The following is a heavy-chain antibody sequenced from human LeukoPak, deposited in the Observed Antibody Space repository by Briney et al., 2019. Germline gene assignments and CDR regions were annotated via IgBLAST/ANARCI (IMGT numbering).Heavy chain of an antibody. CDR2: IRGSDGIT. V-gene: IGHV3-23*01. CDR3: AKRCVRGWSTDAFDF. J-gene: IGHJ3*01. Sequence: GGSLRLSCAASGLTFSSYAMSWVRQAPGKGLEWVSPIRGSDGITYYADSVKGRFTISRDNSKNTLYLQMNSLRAEDTAVYYCAKRCVRGWSTDAFDFWGQGTMVTVSS. D-gene: IGHD6-19*01. CDR1: GLTFSSYA.